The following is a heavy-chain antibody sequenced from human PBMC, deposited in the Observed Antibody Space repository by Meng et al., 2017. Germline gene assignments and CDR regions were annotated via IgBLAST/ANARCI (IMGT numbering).Heavy chain of an antibody. J-gene: IGHJ4*02. CDR2: ISYDGSNK. V-gene: IGHV3-30*01. Sequence: GGSLRLSCAASGFTFSSYAMQWVRQAPGKGLEWVAVISYDGSNKNYADSVKGRFTISRDNSKNTLYLQMNSLRAEDTAVYYCARGGVVGATHPTLDYWGQGTLVTVSS. D-gene: IGHD1-26*01. CDR1: GFTFSSYA. CDR3: ARGGVVGATHPTLDY.